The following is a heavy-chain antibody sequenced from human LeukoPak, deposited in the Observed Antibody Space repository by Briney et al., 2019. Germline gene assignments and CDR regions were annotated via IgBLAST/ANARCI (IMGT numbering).Heavy chain of an antibody. J-gene: IGHJ4*02. CDR3: ARALFPPYYFDY. Sequence: SETLSLTCTVSGGSISSSSYYWGWIRQPPGKGLEWIGSIYYSGSTYYNPSLKSRVTISVDTSKNQSSLKLSSVTAADTAVYYCARALFPPYYFDYWGQGTLVTVSS. D-gene: IGHD3-10*01. V-gene: IGHV4-39*01. CDR2: IYYSGST. CDR1: GGSISSSSYY.